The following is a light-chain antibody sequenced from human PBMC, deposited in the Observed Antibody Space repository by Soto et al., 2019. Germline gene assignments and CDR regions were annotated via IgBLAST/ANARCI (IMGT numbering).Light chain of an antibody. J-gene: IGLJ1*01. CDR1: SSDIGGYNY. CDR3: SSYTSSSTLYV. V-gene: IGLV2-14*01. CDR2: EVS. Sequence: QSALTQPASVSGSPRQSITISCTGTSSDIGGYNYVSWYQQNPGKAPKLMIYEVSDRPSGVSNRFSGSKSGNTASLTISGLQAEDEADYYCSSYTSSSTLYVFGTGTKVTVL.